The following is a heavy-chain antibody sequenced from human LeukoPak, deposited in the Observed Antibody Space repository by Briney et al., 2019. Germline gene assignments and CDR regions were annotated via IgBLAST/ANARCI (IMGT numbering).Heavy chain of an antibody. J-gene: IGHJ4*02. Sequence: PSETLSLTCTVSGGSISSYYWSWIRQPAGKGLEWIGRIYTSGSTNYNPSLKSRVTMSVDTSKNQFSLKLGSVTAADTAVYYCAREVNCSGGSCADYWGQGTLVTVSS. D-gene: IGHD2-15*01. CDR2: IYTSGST. CDR3: AREVNCSGGSCADY. CDR1: GGSISSYY. V-gene: IGHV4-4*07.